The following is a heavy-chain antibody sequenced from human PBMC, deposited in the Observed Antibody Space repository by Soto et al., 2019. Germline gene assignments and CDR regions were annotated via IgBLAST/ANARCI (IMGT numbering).Heavy chain of an antibody. D-gene: IGHD6-13*01. CDR2: IKQDGSEK. Sequence: PGGSLRLSCAASGFTFSSYWMSWVRQAPGKGLEWVANIKQDGSEKHYVDSVKGRSTISRDNAKNSLYLQMNSLRAEDTAVYYCARERWTAAGAFDYWGQGTLVTVSS. V-gene: IGHV3-7*01. J-gene: IGHJ4*02. CDR3: ARERWTAAGAFDY. CDR1: GFTFSSYW.